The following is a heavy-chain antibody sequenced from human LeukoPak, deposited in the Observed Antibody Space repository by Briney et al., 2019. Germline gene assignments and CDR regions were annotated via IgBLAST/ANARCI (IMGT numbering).Heavy chain of an antibody. V-gene: IGHV4-4*02. D-gene: IGHD3-10*01. CDR1: GGSISSSNW. Sequence: SETLSLTCAVSGGSISSSNWWSWVRQPPGKGLEWIGEIYHSGSTNYNPSLKSRVTISVDKSENQFSLKLSSVTAADTAVYYCARDSGTTGEVKFDPWGQGTLVTVSS. J-gene: IGHJ5*02. CDR3: ARDSGTTGEVKFDP. CDR2: IYHSGST.